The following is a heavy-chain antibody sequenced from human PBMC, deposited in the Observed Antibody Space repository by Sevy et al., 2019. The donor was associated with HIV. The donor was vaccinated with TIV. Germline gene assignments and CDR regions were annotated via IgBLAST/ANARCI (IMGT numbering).Heavy chain of an antibody. Sequence: ASVKVSCKASGYTFTSYGISWVRQAPGQGLEWMGWISAYNGNTNYAQKLQGRVTMTTDTSTSTAYMELRSLRSDDTAVYYCARVITIFGVVTTIGDYWGQRTLVTVSS. CDR2: ISAYNGNT. CDR3: ARVITIFGVVTTIGDY. V-gene: IGHV1-18*01. J-gene: IGHJ4*02. D-gene: IGHD3-3*01. CDR1: GYTFTSYG.